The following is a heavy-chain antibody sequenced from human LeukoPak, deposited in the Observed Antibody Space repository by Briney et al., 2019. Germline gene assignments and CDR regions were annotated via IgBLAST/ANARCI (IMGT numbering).Heavy chain of an antibody. D-gene: IGHD2-2*02. CDR1: GGSSNGYY. CDR2: ISNSGRT. Sequence: SETLSRTCNGSGGSSNGYYWSWIRQPPGKELEGIGYISNSGRTNYNPSLKSRVTTSLDTSKNQFSLKLSSVTAADTAVYYCARHLGYCTSITCYSWFDPWGQGTRVTVSS. V-gene: IGHV4-59*08. J-gene: IGHJ5*02. CDR3: ARHLGYCTSITCYSWFDP.